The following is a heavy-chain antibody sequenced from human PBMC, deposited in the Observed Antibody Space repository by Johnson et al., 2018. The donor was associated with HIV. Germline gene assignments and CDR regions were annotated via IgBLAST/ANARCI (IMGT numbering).Heavy chain of an antibody. J-gene: IGHJ3*01. CDR1: GFTFSSYA. CDR2: ISYDGSNK. V-gene: IGHV3-30-3*01. Sequence: QVQLVESGGGVVQPGRSLRLSCAASGFTFSSYAMHWVRQAPGKGLEWVAVISYDGSNKYYVDSVKGRFTISRDNAKNTLYLQMNRLRAEDTAVYYCAKVGSGYSSSSWGQGTMVTVSS. CDR3: AKVGSGYSSSS. D-gene: IGHD6-13*01.